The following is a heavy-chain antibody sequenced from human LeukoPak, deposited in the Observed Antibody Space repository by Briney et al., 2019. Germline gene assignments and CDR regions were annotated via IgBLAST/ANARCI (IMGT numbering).Heavy chain of an antibody. V-gene: IGHV1-46*01. CDR1: GYTLTTYC. Sequence: ASVKVSCKASGYTLTTYCMHWVRQAPGQGLEWMGVISPSGGFTTDAPRFQGRVTMTRDTSTSTVYMELSSLRSEDTAVYYCARGRSPAQLERDNFDYWGRGTLVTVSS. CDR3: ARGRSPAQLERDNFDY. CDR2: ISPSGGFT. J-gene: IGHJ4*02. D-gene: IGHD1-1*01.